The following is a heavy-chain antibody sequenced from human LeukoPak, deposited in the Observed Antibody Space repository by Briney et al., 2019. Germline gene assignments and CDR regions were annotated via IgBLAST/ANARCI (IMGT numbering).Heavy chain of an antibody. CDR2: ITDSGDRT. D-gene: IGHD6-6*01. Sequence: GGSLRLSCAASGFTFSNYGMTWVRQAPGKGLEWVSGITDSGDRTYYADSVKGRFTISRDNSKNTLYLQMNSLRAEDTAVYYCAKDLEQLVDWGQGTLVTVSS. CDR3: AKDLEQLVD. J-gene: IGHJ4*02. V-gene: IGHV3-23*01. CDR1: GFTFSNYG.